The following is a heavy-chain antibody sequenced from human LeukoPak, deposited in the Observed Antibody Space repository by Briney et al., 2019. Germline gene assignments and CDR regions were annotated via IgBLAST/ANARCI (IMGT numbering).Heavy chain of an antibody. J-gene: IGHJ5*02. CDR3: ARGPGYSSSWYGTDL. V-gene: IGHV3-74*01. D-gene: IGHD6-13*01. Sequence: GGSLRLSCAASGFTLSSCWMHWVRQAPGKGLVWVSRINSDGSTTNYADSVKGRFTISRDNAKNTLYLQMDSLRAEDTAVYYCARGPGYSSSWYGTDLWGQGALVTVSS. CDR1: GFTLSSCW. CDR2: INSDGSTT.